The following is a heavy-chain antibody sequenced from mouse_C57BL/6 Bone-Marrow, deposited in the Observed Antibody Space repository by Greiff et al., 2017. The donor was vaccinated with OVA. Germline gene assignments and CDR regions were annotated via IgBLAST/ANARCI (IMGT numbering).Heavy chain of an antibody. CDR3: ARLYYYGSSYYWYFDV. Sequence: VQLQQPGAELVKPGASVKLSCKASGYTFTRHWMHWGKQRPGQGLEWVGMIHPNSGSTNYNEKFKSKATLTVDKSSSTAYMQLSSLTSEDSAVYYCARLYYYGSSYYWYFDVWGTGTTVTVSS. CDR1: GYTFTRHW. D-gene: IGHD1-1*01. J-gene: IGHJ1*03. CDR2: IHPNSGST. V-gene: IGHV1-64*01.